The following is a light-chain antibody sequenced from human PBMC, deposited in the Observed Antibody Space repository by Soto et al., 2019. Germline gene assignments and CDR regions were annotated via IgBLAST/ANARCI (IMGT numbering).Light chain of an antibody. Sequence: DIEMTQSPSTLSASVGDRVTITCRASQSISTWLAWYQHKPVKAPKLLIYKASTLKSGVPSRFSGSGSGTESTLTISSLQPDEFATYYCQHYYGYSWTFGQGTKVDIK. J-gene: IGKJ1*01. V-gene: IGKV1-5*03. CDR1: QSISTW. CDR2: KAS. CDR3: QHYYGYSWT.